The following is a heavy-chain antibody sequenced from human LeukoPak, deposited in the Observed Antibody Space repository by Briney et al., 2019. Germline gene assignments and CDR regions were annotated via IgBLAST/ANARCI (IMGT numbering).Heavy chain of an antibody. V-gene: IGHV3-30*04. CDR1: GFTFSGFA. Sequence: GGSLGLSCAGSGFTFSGFAMHWVRQAPGKGLEWVAAISYHGRDKYYADAVSGRFTISRDNSKNTLHLEMNSLRTDDTAVYYCTKERGGGGRRINLMVGGYGPWGQGTQVTVSS. CDR3: TKERGGGGRRINLMVGGYGP. CDR2: ISYHGRDK. D-gene: IGHD3-22*01. J-gene: IGHJ5*02.